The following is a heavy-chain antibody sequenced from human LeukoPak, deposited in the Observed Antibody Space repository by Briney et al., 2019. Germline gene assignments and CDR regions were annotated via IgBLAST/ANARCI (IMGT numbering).Heavy chain of an antibody. D-gene: IGHD6-13*01. V-gene: IGHV3-23*01. Sequence: GGSLRLSCAASGFTFSSYWMSWVRQAPGKGLEWVSAISGSGGSTYYADSVKGRFTISRDNSKNTLYLQMNSLRAEDTAVYYCAKCPGSSWYEWYYFDYWGQGTLVTVSS. CDR2: ISGSGGST. J-gene: IGHJ4*02. CDR1: GFTFSSYW. CDR3: AKCPGSSWYEWYYFDY.